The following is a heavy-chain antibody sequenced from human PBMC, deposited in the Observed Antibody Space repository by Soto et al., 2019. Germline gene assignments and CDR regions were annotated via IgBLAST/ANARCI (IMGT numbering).Heavy chain of an antibody. D-gene: IGHD2-15*01. J-gene: IGHJ4*02. CDR1: GGTFSSDS. Sequence: QVQLVQSGAEVKKPGSSVKVSCKASGGTFSSDSFSWVRQAPGQGLEWMGGIIPMFDTPIYAQKFQDRGTIPADESTSTSYMQLSSLRSGDTAVYYCARSGGLDRDFNYWGQGSLVTVSS. CDR3: ARSGGLDRDFNY. CDR2: IIPMFDTP. V-gene: IGHV1-69*12.